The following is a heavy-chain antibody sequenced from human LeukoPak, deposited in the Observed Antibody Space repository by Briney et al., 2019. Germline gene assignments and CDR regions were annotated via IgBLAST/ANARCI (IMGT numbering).Heavy chain of an antibody. Sequence: ASVKVSCKASGYTFTSYYMHWVRQAAGQGLEWMGIINPSGGSTSYEQKFQGRVAMTRDMSTSTVYMELSSLRSEDTAVYYCASGYCSSTSCYTWAFDIWGQGTMVTVPS. J-gene: IGHJ3*02. CDR1: GYTFTSYY. CDR2: INPSGGST. V-gene: IGHV1-46*01. D-gene: IGHD2-2*02. CDR3: ASGYCSSTSCYTWAFDI.